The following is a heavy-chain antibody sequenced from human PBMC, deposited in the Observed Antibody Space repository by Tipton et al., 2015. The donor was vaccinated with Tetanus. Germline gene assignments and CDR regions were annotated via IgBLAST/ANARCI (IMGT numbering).Heavy chain of an antibody. Sequence: SLRLSCAASGFTFSSYGMSWVRQAPGKGLEWVSAISRNSGSTYYADSVKGRFIISRDNSKKTLYLQMNSLRAEDTAVYYCANQQQLVNLPSLQNGYDCHYCGRDVWGQGTTVPVSS. CDR3: ANQQQLVNLPSLQNGYDCHYCGRDV. CDR1: GFTFSSYG. J-gene: IGHJ6*02. D-gene: IGHD6-13*01. CDR2: ISRNSGST. V-gene: IGHV3-23*01.